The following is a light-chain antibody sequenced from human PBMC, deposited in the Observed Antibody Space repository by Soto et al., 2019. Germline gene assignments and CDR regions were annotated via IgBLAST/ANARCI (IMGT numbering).Light chain of an antibody. J-gene: IGKJ5*01. CDR1: QDISNY. CDR3: QQYDNLLLIT. V-gene: IGKV1-33*01. CDR2: DAS. Sequence: DIQMTQSPSSLSASVGDRVTITCQASQDISNYLNWYQQKPGKAPKLLIYDASNLETGVPSRFSGSGSGTDFTFTISSLQPEDIATYYCQQYDNLLLITFDQGTRLEIK.